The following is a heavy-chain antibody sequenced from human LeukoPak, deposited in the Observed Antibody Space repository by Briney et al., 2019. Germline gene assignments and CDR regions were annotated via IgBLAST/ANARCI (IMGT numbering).Heavy chain of an antibody. D-gene: IGHD3-22*01. V-gene: IGHV3-48*01. Sequence: GSLRLSCAASGFTFSIYSMNWVRQAPGKGLEWVSYISTTSTTIYYADSVKGRFTISRDNAKNSLYLQMNSLRAEDTAVYYCARQTFASDSYYFDNWGQGTLVTVSS. J-gene: IGHJ4*02. CDR3: ARQTFASDSYYFDN. CDR2: ISTTSTTI. CDR1: GFTFSIYS.